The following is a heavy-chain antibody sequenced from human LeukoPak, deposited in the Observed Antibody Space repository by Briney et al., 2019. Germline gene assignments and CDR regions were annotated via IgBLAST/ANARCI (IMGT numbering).Heavy chain of an antibody. D-gene: IGHD3-9*01. CDR3: ARGPPYYDILTGYYNRDDAFDI. CDR1: GGSISSGGYY. Sequence: SETLSLTCTVSGGSISSGGYYWSWIRQHPGKGLEWIGYTYYSGSTYYNPSLKSRVTISVDTSKNQFSLKLSSVTAADTAVYYCARGPPYYDILTGYYNRDDAFDIWGQGTMVTVSS. J-gene: IGHJ3*02. V-gene: IGHV4-31*03. CDR2: TYYSGST.